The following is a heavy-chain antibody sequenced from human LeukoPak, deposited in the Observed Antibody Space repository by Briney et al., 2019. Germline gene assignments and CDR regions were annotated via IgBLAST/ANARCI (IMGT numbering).Heavy chain of an antibody. J-gene: IGHJ6*03. CDR3: ARGSGWYVYYYYYMDV. V-gene: IGHV4-34*01. CDR1: GGSFSGYY. Sequence: SETLSLTCAVYGGSFSGYYWSWIRQPPGKGLEWIGEINHSGSTNYNPSLKSRVTISVDTSKNQFSLKLSSVTAADTAVYYCARGSGWYVYYYYYMDVWGKGTTVTISS. D-gene: IGHD6-19*01. CDR2: INHSGST.